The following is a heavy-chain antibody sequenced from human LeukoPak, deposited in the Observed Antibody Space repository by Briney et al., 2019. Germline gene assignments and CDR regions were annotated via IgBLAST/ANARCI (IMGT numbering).Heavy chain of an antibody. D-gene: IGHD4-11*01. J-gene: IGHJ3*02. V-gene: IGHV1-69*05. CDR3: AREDFTNYLNNAFDI. CDR2: IIPVSGTT. Sequence: GASVKVSCKASGDTLSSYSINWVRQAPGQGLEWMGGIIPVSGTTDYAQKFQGRVTITTDESTRTTYMEMSSLRSDDTAVYYCAREDFTNYLNNAFDIWGQGTMVAVSS. CDR1: GDTLSSYS.